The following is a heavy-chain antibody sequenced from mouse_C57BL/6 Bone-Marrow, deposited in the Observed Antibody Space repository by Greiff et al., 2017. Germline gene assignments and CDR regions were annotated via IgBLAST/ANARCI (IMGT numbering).Heavy chain of an antibody. CDR2: INYDGSST. Sequence: EVQLVESEGGLVQPGSSMKLSCTASGFTFSDYYMAWVRQVPEKGLEWVANINYDGSSTYYLDSLKGRFIISRDNAKNILYLQMSSLKSEDTATYYCARGPTVGGYFDVWGTGTTVTVSS. J-gene: IGHJ1*03. CDR3: ARGPTVGGYFDV. CDR1: GFTFSDYY. D-gene: IGHD1-1*01. V-gene: IGHV5-16*01.